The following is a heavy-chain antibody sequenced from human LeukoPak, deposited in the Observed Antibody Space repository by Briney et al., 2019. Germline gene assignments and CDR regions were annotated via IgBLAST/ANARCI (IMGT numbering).Heavy chain of an antibody. D-gene: IGHD3-10*01. CDR2: INHSGST. CDR3: ARPVYGSGTRDY. V-gene: IGHV4-34*01. Sequence: SETLSLTCAVYGGSFSGYYWSWIRQSPGKGLEWIGEINHSGSTNYNPSLKSRVTISVDTSKNQFSLKLSSVTAADTALYYCARPVYGSGTRDYWGQGTLVTVSS. J-gene: IGHJ4*02. CDR1: GGSFSGYY.